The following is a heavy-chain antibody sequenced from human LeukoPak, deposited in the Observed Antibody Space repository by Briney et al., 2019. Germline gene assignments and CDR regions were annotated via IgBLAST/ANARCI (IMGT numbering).Heavy chain of an antibody. V-gene: IGHV4-34*01. CDR3: ARGGSSGWYGGCFDY. CDR1: GVSISTFY. J-gene: IGHJ4*02. D-gene: IGHD6-19*01. CDR2: INHSGST. Sequence: PSETLSLTCTVSGVSISTFYWSWIRQPPGKGLEWIGEINHSGSTNYNPSLKSRVTISVDTSKNQFSLKLSSVTAADRAVYYCARGGSSGWYGGCFDYWGQGTLVTVSS.